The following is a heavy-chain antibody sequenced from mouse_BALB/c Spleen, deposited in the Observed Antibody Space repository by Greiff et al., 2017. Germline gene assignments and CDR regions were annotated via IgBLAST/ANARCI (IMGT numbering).Heavy chain of an antibody. Sequence: QVQLKQSGAELVRPGSSVKISCKASGYAFSSYWMNWVKQRPGQGLEWIGQIYPGDGDTNYNGKFKGKATLTADKSSSTAYMQLSSLTSEDSAVYFCARSLYYYGSSYAMDYWGQGTSVTVSS. CDR2: IYPGDGDT. J-gene: IGHJ4*01. V-gene: IGHV1-80*01. CDR1: GYAFSSYW. CDR3: ARSLYYYGSSYAMDY. D-gene: IGHD1-1*01.